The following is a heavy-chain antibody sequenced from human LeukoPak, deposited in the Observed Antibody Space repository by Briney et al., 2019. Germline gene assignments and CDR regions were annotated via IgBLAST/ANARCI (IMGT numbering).Heavy chain of an antibody. V-gene: IGHV4-4*07. CDR3: ARAPEFSSGWLLDC. CDR2: IHGSGST. J-gene: IGHJ4*02. D-gene: IGHD6-19*01. CDR1: DGSISTYY. Sequence: SETLSLTCTVSDGSISTYYWSWIRQSAGKGLEWIGRIHGSGSTNYNLSLVSRVTMSVDTSKNQFSLKVSSVTAADTGVYYCARAPEFSSGWLLDCWGQGSLVTVSS.